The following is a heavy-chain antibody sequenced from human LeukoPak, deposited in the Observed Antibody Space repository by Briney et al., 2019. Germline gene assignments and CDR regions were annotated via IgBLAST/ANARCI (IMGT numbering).Heavy chain of an antibody. CDR3: ARGGSTFPDY. V-gene: IGHV4-30-2*01. CDR1: GGSISRGGYS. Sequence: PSETLSLTCAVSGGSISRGGYSWNWIRQPPGKGLEWIGYIYHSGSTYYNPSLKTRVTISVDTFKSQFSLKLSTVTAADTAVYYCARGGSTFPDYWGQGTLVTVSS. CDR2: IYHSGST. J-gene: IGHJ4*02.